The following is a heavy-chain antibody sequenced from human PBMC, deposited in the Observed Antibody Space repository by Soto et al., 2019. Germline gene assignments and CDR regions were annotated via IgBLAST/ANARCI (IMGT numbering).Heavy chain of an antibody. CDR3: ARGGVSTRTFDY. CDR2: IDPSDSDT. D-gene: IGHD3-3*01. V-gene: IGHV5-10-1*04. Sequence: GESLKISCKGSGYSFAGYWITWVRQKPGKGLEWMGRIDPSDSDTRYRPSFQGQVTISADKSISSAYLQWSSLRASDTAMYYCARGGVSTRTFDYWGQGTPVTVSS. J-gene: IGHJ4*02. CDR1: GYSFAGYW.